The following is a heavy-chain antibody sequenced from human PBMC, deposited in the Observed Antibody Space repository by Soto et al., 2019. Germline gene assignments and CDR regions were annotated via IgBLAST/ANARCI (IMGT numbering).Heavy chain of an antibody. V-gene: IGHV3-49*03. Sequence: GGSLRLSCTASGFTFGDYAMSWFRQAPGKGLEWVGFIRSKAYGGTTEYAASVKGRFTISRDDSKSIAYLQMNSLKTEDTAVYYCTRDTGNYDILTGSNYDYWGQGTLVTVS. CDR3: TRDTGNYDILTGSNYDY. J-gene: IGHJ4*02. CDR2: IRSKAYGGTT. CDR1: GFTFGDYA. D-gene: IGHD3-9*01.